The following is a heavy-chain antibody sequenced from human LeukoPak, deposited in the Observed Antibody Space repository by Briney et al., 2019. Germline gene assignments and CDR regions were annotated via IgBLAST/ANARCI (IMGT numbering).Heavy chain of an antibody. CDR2: IKTDGSEK. V-gene: IGHV3-7*03. CDR3: ARDYTGYFP. D-gene: IGHD3-9*01. J-gene: IGHJ5*02. CDR1: GFTFSSYW. Sequence: GGSLRLTCEASGFTFSSYWMSWVRQAPGKGLEWVANIKTDGSEKYYVDSVKGRFTISRDNAKNSLYLQMNSLRAEDTAVYYCARDYTGYFPWGQGTLVIVSS.